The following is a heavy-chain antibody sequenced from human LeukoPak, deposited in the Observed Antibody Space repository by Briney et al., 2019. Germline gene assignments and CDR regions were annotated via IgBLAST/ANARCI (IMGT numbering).Heavy chain of an antibody. V-gene: IGHV3-43*01. CDR1: GFTFDDYT. D-gene: IGHD5-18*01. CDR2: ISWDGGST. CDR3: AKDMGYSYAHDGMDV. J-gene: IGHJ6*02. Sequence: GGSLRLSCAASGFTFDDYTMHWVRQAPGKGLEWVSLISWDGGSTYYADSVKGRFTISRDNSKNSLYLQMNSLRTEDTALYYCAKDMGYSYAHDGMDVWGQGTTVTVSS.